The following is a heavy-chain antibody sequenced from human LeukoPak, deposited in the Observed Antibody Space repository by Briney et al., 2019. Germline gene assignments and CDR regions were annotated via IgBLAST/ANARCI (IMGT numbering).Heavy chain of an antibody. V-gene: IGHV1-18*01. CDR2: ISSYNGDT. CDR3: ARGDYGGGFDY. Sequence: GASVKVSCKAAGYTFTSYGITWVRQAPGQGLEWMGWISSYNGDTKYAQKVQGRVTVTTDTSTSTAYMELRSLSLDDTAVYYCARGDYGGGFDYWGRGTLVTVSS. D-gene: IGHD4-23*01. CDR1: GYTFTSYG. J-gene: IGHJ4*02.